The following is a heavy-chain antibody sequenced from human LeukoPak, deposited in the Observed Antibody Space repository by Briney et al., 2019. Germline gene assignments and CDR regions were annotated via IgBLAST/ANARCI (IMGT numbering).Heavy chain of an antibody. CDR3: ARAEYDILTGYPIKYFQH. Sequence: ASVKVSCKASGYTFTGYYMHWVRQAPGQGLEWMGWINPNSGGTNYAQKFQGRVTMTRDTSISTAYMELSRLRSDDTAVYYCARAEYDILTGYPIKYFQHWGQGTLVTVSS. CDR1: GYTFTGYY. D-gene: IGHD3-9*01. CDR2: INPNSGGT. J-gene: IGHJ1*01. V-gene: IGHV1-2*02.